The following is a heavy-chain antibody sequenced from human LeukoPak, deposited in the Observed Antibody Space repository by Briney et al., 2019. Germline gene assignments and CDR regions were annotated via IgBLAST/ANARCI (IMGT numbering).Heavy chain of an antibody. CDR1: GFTLSSYA. CDR3: AKDPHFDWLHHDY. J-gene: IGHJ4*02. D-gene: IGHD3-9*01. Sequence: GGSLRLSCAVSGFTLSSYAMSWVRQAPGKGLEWVSGISGSGGSTYYADSVRGRFTISRANSKNTLHLQMNSLRAEDTAVYYCAKDPHFDWLHHDYWGQGTLVTVSS. CDR2: ISGSGGST. V-gene: IGHV3-23*01.